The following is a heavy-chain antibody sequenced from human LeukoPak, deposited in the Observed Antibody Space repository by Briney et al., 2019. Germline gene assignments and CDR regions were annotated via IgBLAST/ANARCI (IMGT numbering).Heavy chain of an antibody. D-gene: IGHD6-13*01. J-gene: IGHJ5*02. CDR3: ATRGTGIAAAGTVNWFDP. Sequence: PSETLSLTCTVSGGSINSYYWSWVRQPPGKGLEWIGYIYNSGTTNYNPSLKSRVTISVDTSKNQFSLKLSSVTAADTAVYYCATRGTGIAAAGTVNWFDPWGQGTLVTVSS. CDR1: GGSINSYY. V-gene: IGHV4-59*12. CDR2: IYNSGTT.